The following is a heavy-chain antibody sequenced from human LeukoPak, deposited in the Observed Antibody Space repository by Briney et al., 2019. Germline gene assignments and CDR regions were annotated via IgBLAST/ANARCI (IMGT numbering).Heavy chain of an antibody. V-gene: IGHV1-58*01. CDR3: AAEGRPTVVTFRKGAVDL. D-gene: IGHD4-23*01. CDR2: IVVGSGNT. CDR1: GFTFTSSA. J-gene: IGHJ3*01. Sequence: SVKVSCKASGFTFTSSAVQWVRQARGQRLEWIGWIVVGSGNTNYAQKFQERVTITRDMSTCTVYMELSSLRSEDTAVYYCAAEGRPTVVTFRKGAVDLWGQGTMVTVSS.